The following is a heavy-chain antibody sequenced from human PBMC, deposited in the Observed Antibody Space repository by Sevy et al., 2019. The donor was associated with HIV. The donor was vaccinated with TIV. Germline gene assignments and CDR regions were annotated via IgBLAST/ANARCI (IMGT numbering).Heavy chain of an antibody. J-gene: IGHJ6*02. Sequence: GGSLRLSCAASGFTFSNYWMTWVRQAPGKGLEWVANIKRDGSGRYYLASVKGRFTISRDNAKKSLYLQMNSLTAEDTAVYYCARACNSASCLWGLDVWGQGTTVTVSS. CDR1: GFTFSNYW. D-gene: IGHD1-26*01. V-gene: IGHV3-7*03. CDR2: IKRDGSGR. CDR3: ARACNSASCLWGLDV.